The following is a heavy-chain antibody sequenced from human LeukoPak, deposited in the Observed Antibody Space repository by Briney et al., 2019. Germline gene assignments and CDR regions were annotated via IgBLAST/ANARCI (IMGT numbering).Heavy chain of an antibody. Sequence: SQTLSLTSAISGDSFSSNSAAWNWIRQSPSRGLEWLGRTYYRSKLYNDYAVSVKSLITINPDTSKNQFSPQLNSVTPEDTAVYYCARNNPPVEEFWSGYFSASPNDAFDIWGQGTMVTVSS. CDR2: TYYRSKLYN. V-gene: IGHV6-1*01. D-gene: IGHD3-3*01. CDR3: ARNNPPVEEFWSGYFSASPNDAFDI. J-gene: IGHJ3*02. CDR1: GDSFSSNSAA.